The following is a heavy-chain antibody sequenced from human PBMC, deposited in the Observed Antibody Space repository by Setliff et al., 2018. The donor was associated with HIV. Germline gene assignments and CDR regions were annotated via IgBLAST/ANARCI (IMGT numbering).Heavy chain of an antibody. D-gene: IGHD5-18*01. V-gene: IGHV1-69*13. CDR2: IIPIFGTA. CDR3: ATGLQLWGVTVLDAFDI. CDR1: GYTFTEYY. J-gene: IGHJ3*02. Sequence: SVKVSCKASGYTFTEYYIHWVRQAPGQGLEWMGGIIPIFGTANYAQKFQGRVTITADESTSTAYMELSSLRSEDTAVYYCATGLQLWGVTVLDAFDIWGQGTMVTVS.